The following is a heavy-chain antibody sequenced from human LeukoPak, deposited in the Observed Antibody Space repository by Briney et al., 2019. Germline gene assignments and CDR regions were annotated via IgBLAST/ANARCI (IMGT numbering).Heavy chain of an antibody. J-gene: IGHJ5*02. D-gene: IGHD3-22*01. CDR2: INQDGSET. CDR3: AKKTYYYDTSNLGWFDP. Sequence: GGSLRLSCAASGFTFSIYWMSWVSQAPGKGLEWVANINQDGSETYYVDSVKGRFTISRDNAKNSLYLQMNSLRVEDTAWYYCAKKTYYYDTSNLGWFDPWGQGTLVTVSS. V-gene: IGHV3-7*05. CDR1: GFTFSIYW.